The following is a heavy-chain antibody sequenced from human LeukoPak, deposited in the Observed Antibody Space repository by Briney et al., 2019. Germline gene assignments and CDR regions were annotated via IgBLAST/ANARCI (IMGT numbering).Heavy chain of an antibody. CDR3: ARLGPGYYDFWSGYIDWFDP. D-gene: IGHD3-3*01. Sequence: SETLSLTCTVSGGSISSYYWSWIRQPPGKGLEWIGYIYYSGSTNYNPSLKSRVTISVDTSKNQFPLKLSSVTAADTAVYYCARLGPGYYDFWSGYIDWFDPWGQGTLVTVSS. CDR1: GGSISSYY. CDR2: IYYSGST. J-gene: IGHJ5*02. V-gene: IGHV4-59*08.